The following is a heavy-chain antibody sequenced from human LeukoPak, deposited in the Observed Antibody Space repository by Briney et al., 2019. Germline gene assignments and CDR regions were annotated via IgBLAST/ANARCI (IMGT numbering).Heavy chain of an antibody. D-gene: IGHD6-6*01. CDR1: GGSISSYY. J-gene: IGHJ6*03. CDR2: IYTSGST. Sequence: SGTLSLTCTVSGGSISSYYWSWIRQPAGKGLEWIGRIYTSGSTNYNPSLKSRVTISVDKSKNQFSLKLSSVTAADTAVYYCARDGRPGIAARPPPGYYYYYMDVWGKGTTVTVSS. V-gene: IGHV4-4*07. CDR3: ARDGRPGIAARPPPGYYYYYMDV.